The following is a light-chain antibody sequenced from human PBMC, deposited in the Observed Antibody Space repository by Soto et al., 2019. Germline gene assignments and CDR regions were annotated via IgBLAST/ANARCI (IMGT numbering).Light chain of an antibody. V-gene: IGKV3-11*01. CDR2: DAF. CDR1: QSISSY. J-gene: IGKJ4*01. CDR3: QQRSSLPLT. Sequence: EIVLTQSPATLSLSPGERATLSCRASQSISSYLGWYQRKPGQPPRLLIYDAFNRATGLPARFSGSGSGTDFTLTISSLEPEDFAVYYCQQRSSLPLTFGGGTKVEIK.